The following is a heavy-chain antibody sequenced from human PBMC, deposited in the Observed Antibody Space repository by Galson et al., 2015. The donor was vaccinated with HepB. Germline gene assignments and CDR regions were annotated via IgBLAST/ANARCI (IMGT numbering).Heavy chain of an antibody. J-gene: IGHJ3*01. CDR1: GFSLSTDGVR. Sequence: PALVKPTQTLTLTCTFSGFSLSTDGVRVGWIRQSPGKALEWVARIDWDDDKFYRTSLKTRLTISKDTSKNQVVLTMTNMDPVDTGTYYCARIRAWGDLFKAWGQGTMVTVSS. V-gene: IGHV2-70*04. CDR3: ARIRAWGDLFKA. D-gene: IGHD7-27*01. CDR2: IDWDDDK.